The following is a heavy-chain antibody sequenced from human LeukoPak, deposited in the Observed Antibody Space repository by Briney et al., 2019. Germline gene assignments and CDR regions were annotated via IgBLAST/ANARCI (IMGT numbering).Heavy chain of an antibody. CDR1: GFTFSSYA. CDR3: AKTIQWPYYFDY. J-gene: IGHJ4*02. D-gene: IGHD6-19*01. CDR2: IIGNGGGT. V-gene: IGHV3-23*01. Sequence: PGGSLRLSSAPSGFTFSSYAMSSVRQAPGKGLEWVSAIIGNGGGTYYADSVKGRFTVSRDNSKNTLYLQINSLRAEDTAVYYCAKTIQWPYYFDYWGQGTLVIVSS.